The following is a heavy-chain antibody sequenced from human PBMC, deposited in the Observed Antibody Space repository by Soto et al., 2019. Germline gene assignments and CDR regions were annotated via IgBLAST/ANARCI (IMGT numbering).Heavy chain of an antibody. CDR1: GFTSSNAW. V-gene: IGHV3-15*01. CDR3: TTPLGIVGSQEVRIDY. Sequence: GGSLRLSCAASGFTSSNAWMSWVRQAPGKGLEWVGRIKSKTDGGTTDYAAPVKGRFTISRDDSKNTLYLQMNSLKTEDTAVYYCTTPLGIVGSQEVRIDYWGQGTLVTVSS. CDR2: IKSKTDGGTT. D-gene: IGHD1-26*01. J-gene: IGHJ4*02.